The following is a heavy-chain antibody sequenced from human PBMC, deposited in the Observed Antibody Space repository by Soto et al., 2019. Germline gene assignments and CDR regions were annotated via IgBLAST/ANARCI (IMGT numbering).Heavy chain of an antibody. V-gene: IGHV5-10-1*01. CDR2: IDPSDSYT. J-gene: IGHJ6*02. CDR3: ARRTIAAAVTPRGYGMDV. CDR1: GYSFTSYW. Sequence: ESLKISFTGSGYSFTSYWISLVRQMPGKGLEWMGRIDPSDSYTNYSPSFQGHVTISADKSISTAYLQWSSLKDSDTAMYYCARRTIAAAVTPRGYGMDVWGQGTKVTVYS. D-gene: IGHD6-13*01.